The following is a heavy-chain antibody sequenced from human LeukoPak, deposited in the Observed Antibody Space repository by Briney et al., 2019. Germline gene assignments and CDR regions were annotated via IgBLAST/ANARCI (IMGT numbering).Heavy chain of an antibody. Sequence: GGSLRLSCAASGFTFSSYVMNWVRQAPGKGLEWVSSYGNSGEIKFYADSVKGRFTISRDNSKNTLYLQMSSLRAEDTAVYYCVKAIYYYGSGSYYKVFDHWGQGTLVTVSS. CDR2: YGNSGEIK. J-gene: IGHJ4*02. D-gene: IGHD3-10*01. CDR1: GFTFSSYV. V-gene: IGHV3-23*01. CDR3: VKAIYYYGSGSYYKVFDH.